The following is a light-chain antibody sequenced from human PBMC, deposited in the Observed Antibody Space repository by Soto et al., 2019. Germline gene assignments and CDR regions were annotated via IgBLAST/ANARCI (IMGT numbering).Light chain of an antibody. V-gene: IGKV1-39*01. J-gene: IGKJ1*01. Sequence: DIQITQSPAFLSASVGDIVAITCRASQNIRTYLTWDQQKPVKAPTVLIYAASTLQRGVPSRLSGSTTRTDFTLTIPALPPEDSATYYCQQTLSVPRTFGLGAKVDIK. CDR3: QQTLSVPRT. CDR1: QNIRTY. CDR2: AAS.